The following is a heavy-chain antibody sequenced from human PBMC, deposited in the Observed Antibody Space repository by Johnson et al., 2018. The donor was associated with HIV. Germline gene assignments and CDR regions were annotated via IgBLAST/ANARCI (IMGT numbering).Heavy chain of an antibody. CDR1: GFTFSSYG. D-gene: IGHD3-10*01. CDR2: ISWNSGSI. J-gene: IGHJ3*02. CDR3: ARDTSGEGRAFDI. Sequence: VQLVESGGGVVQPGRSLRLSCAASGFTFSSYGMYWVRQAPGKGLEWVSGISWNSGSIGYADSVKGRFTISRDNAKNSLYLQMNSLRAEDTAVYYCARDTSGEGRAFDIWGQGTMVTVSS. V-gene: IGHV3-9*01.